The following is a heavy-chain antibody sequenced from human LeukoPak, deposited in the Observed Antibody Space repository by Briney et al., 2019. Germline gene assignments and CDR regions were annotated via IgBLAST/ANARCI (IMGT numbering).Heavy chain of an antibody. Sequence: GGSLRLSCAASGFTFSSYAMHWVRQAPGKGLEWVAVISYDGSNKYYADSVKGRFTISRDNVKNTLYLQMNSLRAEDTAVYYFVREGFFDYWGQGALVTVSS. J-gene: IGHJ4*02. CDR1: GFTFSSYA. CDR3: VREGFFDY. V-gene: IGHV3-30*04. CDR2: ISYDGSNK.